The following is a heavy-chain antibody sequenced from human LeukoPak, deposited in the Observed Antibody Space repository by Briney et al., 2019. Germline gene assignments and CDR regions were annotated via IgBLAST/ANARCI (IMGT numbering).Heavy chain of an antibody. Sequence: SETLSLTCTVSGGSISSYYWSWIRQPAGKGLEWIGRIYTSGGTNYNPSLKSRVTMSVDTSKNQFSLKLSSVTAADTAVYYCAILYYYDSNVHEAWGQGTLVTVSS. D-gene: IGHD3-22*01. CDR2: IYTSGGT. J-gene: IGHJ5*02. V-gene: IGHV4-4*07. CDR3: AILYYYDSNVHEA. CDR1: GGSISSYY.